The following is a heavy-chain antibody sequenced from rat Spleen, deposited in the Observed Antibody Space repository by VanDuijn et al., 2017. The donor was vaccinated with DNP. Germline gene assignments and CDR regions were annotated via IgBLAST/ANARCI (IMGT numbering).Heavy chain of an antibody. Sequence: QVQLKESGPGLVQPSQTLSLTCTVSGFSLTSYTVSWVRQPPGKGLEWIAAISSGGSTYYNSALKSRLSISRDTSKSQVFLKMNSLQTEDTAMYFCARASLWDYWGQGVMVTVSS. CDR2: ISSGGST. CDR1: GFSLTSYT. D-gene: IGHD4-6*01. J-gene: IGHJ2*01. CDR3: ARASLWDY. V-gene: IGHV2-6*01.